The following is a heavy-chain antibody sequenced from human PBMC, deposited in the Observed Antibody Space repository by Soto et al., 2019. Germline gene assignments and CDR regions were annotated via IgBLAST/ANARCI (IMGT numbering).Heavy chain of an antibody. CDR1: GFTFSSYA. CDR2: ISGSGGST. J-gene: IGHJ3*02. D-gene: IGHD2-15*01. V-gene: IGHV3-23*01. Sequence: PGGSLRLSCAASGFTFSSYAMSWVRQAPGKGLEWVSAISGSGGSTYYADSVKGRFTISRDNSKNTLYLQMNSLRAEDTAVYYCARLSYCSGGSCLMHAFDIWGQGTMVTVSS. CDR3: ARLSYCSGGSCLMHAFDI.